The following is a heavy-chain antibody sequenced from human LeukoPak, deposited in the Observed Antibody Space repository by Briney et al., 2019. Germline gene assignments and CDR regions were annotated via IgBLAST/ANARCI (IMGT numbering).Heavy chain of an antibody. J-gene: IGHJ4*02. CDR3: ARVVYDSSGYWEY. V-gene: IGHV3-53*01. Sequence: PGRSLRLSCAASGFTVSSNYMSWVRQAPGKGLEWVSVIYSGGSTYYADSVKGRFTISRDNSKNTLYLQMNSLRAEDTAVYYCARVVYDSSGYWEYWGQGTLVTVSS. D-gene: IGHD3-22*01. CDR2: IYSGGST. CDR1: GFTVSSNY.